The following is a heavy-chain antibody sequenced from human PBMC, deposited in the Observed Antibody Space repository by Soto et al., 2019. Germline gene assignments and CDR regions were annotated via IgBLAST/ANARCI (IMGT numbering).Heavy chain of an antibody. Sequence: EVQLVESGGGSVQPGESLRLSCVASGFSFNMYWMSWISQAPGKGLEWVARIKQDGGEKYYVDSVKGRFTVSRDNAKNSLHLQLHSVSADDAGIYYCVRDQLILPADDFYYGVDVWGQGTTVTVSS. J-gene: IGHJ6*02. V-gene: IGHV3-7*03. CDR2: IKQDGGEK. CDR3: VRDQLILPADDFYYGVDV. CDR1: GFSFNMYW.